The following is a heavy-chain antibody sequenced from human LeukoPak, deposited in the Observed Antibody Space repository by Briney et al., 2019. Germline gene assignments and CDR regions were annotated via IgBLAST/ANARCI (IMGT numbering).Heavy chain of an antibody. CDR2: ISYDGSNK. V-gene: IGHV3-30*18. J-gene: IGHJ4*02. Sequence: PGGSLRLSCAASGFIFSSYGMHWVRQAPGKGLEWVAVISYDGSNKYYADSVKGRFTISRDNSKNTLSLQVSSLRTEDTAVYYCAKDRYSYAFEYSDSWGQGTLVTVSS. CDR3: AKDRYSYAFEYSDS. D-gene: IGHD5-18*01. CDR1: GFIFSSYG.